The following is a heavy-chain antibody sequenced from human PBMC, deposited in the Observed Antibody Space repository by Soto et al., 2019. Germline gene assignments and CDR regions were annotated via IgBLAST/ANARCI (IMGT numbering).Heavy chain of an antibody. D-gene: IGHD2-15*01. Sequence: HPGGSLRLSCAASGFTFSSYWMSWVRQAPGKGLEWVANIKKDGSNKNYVDSVKGRFTISRDNAKNTLYLQMNSLRAEDTAVYYCVRTSLVVAAATREDYWGQGTLVTVSS. CDR3: VRTSLVVAAATREDY. J-gene: IGHJ4*02. V-gene: IGHV3-7*01. CDR1: GFTFSSYW. CDR2: IKKDGSNK.